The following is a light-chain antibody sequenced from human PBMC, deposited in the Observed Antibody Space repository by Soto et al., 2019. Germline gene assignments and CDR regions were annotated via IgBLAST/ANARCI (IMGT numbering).Light chain of an antibody. V-gene: IGLV2-14*01. Sequence: SVLAQPASVSGSPGQSIAISCTGTSSDVGGYNYVSWYQQHPGKAPKLLISEVSIRPSGVSDRFPGSKSGNTASLTISGLQTEDEADYYCSSFTSAYTFVFGSGTKVTVL. CDR2: EVS. CDR1: SSDVGGYNY. J-gene: IGLJ1*01. CDR3: SSFTSAYTFV.